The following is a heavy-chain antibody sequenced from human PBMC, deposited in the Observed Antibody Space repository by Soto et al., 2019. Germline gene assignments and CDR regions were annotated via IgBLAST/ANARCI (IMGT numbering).Heavy chain of an antibody. D-gene: IGHD6-19*01. Sequence: QLQLQESGPGLVKPSETLSLTCTVSGGSISSSSYYWGWIRQPPGKGLEWIGSIYYSGSTYYNPSLKSRVTISVDTSKNQFSLKLSSVTAADTAVYYCARLNSSGWYHLYYYYYGMDVWGQGTTVTVSS. V-gene: IGHV4-39*01. CDR1: GGSISSSSYY. J-gene: IGHJ6*02. CDR2: IYYSGST. CDR3: ARLNSSGWYHLYYYYYGMDV.